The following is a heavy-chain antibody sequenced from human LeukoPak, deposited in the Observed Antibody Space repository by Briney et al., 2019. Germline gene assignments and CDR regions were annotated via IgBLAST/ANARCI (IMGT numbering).Heavy chain of an antibody. Sequence: ETLSLTCTVSGGSISSSSYYWGWVRQTPGKGLEWVSAISGSGGSTYYADSVKGRFTISRDNSKNTLYLQMNSLRAEDTAVYYCAKDEVVGAMYYFYYMDVWGKGTTVTVSS. CDR1: GGSISSSSYY. CDR2: ISGSGGST. D-gene: IGHD1-26*01. CDR3: AKDEVVGAMYYFYYMDV. J-gene: IGHJ6*03. V-gene: IGHV3-23*01.